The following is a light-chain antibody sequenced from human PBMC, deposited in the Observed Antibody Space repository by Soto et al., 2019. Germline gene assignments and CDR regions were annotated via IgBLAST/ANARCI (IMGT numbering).Light chain of an antibody. CDR1: QPISTW. J-gene: IGKJ5*01. CDR3: QQYDEHLIP. Sequence: IRITQSPSTLSASIRDRVTITRRASQPISTWLAWYQQRPGKAPNLLIYHASSLESGVPSRFSGSGSGTEFTLSICSVQPDDLGTYYCQQYDEHLIPFGEGTRLEIK. V-gene: IGKV1-5*01. CDR2: HAS.